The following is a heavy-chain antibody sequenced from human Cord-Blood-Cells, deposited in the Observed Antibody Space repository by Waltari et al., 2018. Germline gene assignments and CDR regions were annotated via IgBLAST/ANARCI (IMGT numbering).Heavy chain of an antibody. D-gene: IGHD5-12*01. Sequence: EVQLVESGGGLVKPGGSLRLSCAASGFTFSSYSMNWVRQAPGKGQGGMSCISSGINYRYYADSRKGRFSVTGDNAKHSRYLNMNRLSAEDTVVYYRARVRGFSVCGEYWGEGTLVTVS. V-gene: IGHV3-21*01. J-gene: IGHJ4*02. CDR2: ISSGINYR. CDR3: ARVRGFSVCGEY. CDR1: GFTFSSYS.